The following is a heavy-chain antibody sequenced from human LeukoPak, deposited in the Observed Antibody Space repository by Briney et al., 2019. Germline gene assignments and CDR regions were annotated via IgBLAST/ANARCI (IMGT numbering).Heavy chain of an antibody. J-gene: IGHJ4*02. Sequence: ASVKVSCKASGGTFSSYAISWVRQAPGQGLEWMGGIIPFFGTANYAQKFQGRVTITTDESTSTAYMELSSLRSEDTAVYYCARGGWELLAVVYWGQGTLVTVSS. CDR3: ARGGWELLAVVY. V-gene: IGHV1-69*05. CDR1: GGTFSSYA. CDR2: IIPFFGTA. D-gene: IGHD1-26*01.